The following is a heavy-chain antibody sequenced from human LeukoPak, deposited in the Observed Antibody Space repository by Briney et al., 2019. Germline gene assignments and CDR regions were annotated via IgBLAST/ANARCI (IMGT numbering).Heavy chain of an antibody. CDR3: ASGMYYYDSSGYYLVY. Sequence: ASVKVSCKVSGYTLTELSMHWVRQAPGKGLEWMGGFDPEDGETIYAQKFQGRVTMTRDTSTSTVYMELSSLRSEDTAVYYCASGMYYYDSSGYYLVYWGQGTLVTVSS. D-gene: IGHD3-22*01. V-gene: IGHV1-24*01. CDR2: FDPEDGET. CDR1: GYTLTELS. J-gene: IGHJ4*02.